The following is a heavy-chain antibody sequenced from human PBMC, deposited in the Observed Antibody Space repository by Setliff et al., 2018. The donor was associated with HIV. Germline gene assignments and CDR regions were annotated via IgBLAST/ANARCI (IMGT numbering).Heavy chain of an antibody. D-gene: IGHD1-26*01. Sequence: SETLSLTCAVSGYSISSGYYWGWIRQPPGRGLEWIGNIYHSGGTHYNPSLRSRVTISVDTSKNHFSLKLSSVTAADTAVYYCARYRSKLDWFVPWGQGTLVTISS. CDR3: ARYRSKLDWFVP. V-gene: IGHV4-38-2*01. CDR1: GYSISSGYY. J-gene: IGHJ5*02. CDR2: IYHSGGT.